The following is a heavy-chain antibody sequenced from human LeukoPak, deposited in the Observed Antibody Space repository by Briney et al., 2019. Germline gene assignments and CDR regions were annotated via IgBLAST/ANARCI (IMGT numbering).Heavy chain of an antibody. D-gene: IGHD6-19*01. CDR3: ARALSVGSGWFYFDY. Sequence: GGSLRLSCAASGFTFSSYAMHWVRQAPGKGLEWVAVISYDGSNKYYADSVKGRFTVSRDNSKDALHLQMNSLRAEDTAVYFCARALSVGSGWFYFDYGGQGTLVTVSS. CDR1: GFTFSSYA. V-gene: IGHV3-30*04. J-gene: IGHJ4*02. CDR2: ISYDGSNK.